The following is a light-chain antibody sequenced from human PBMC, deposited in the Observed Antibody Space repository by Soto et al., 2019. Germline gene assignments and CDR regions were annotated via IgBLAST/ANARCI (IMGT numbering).Light chain of an antibody. CDR3: QQYARSSWT. Sequence: EIEMTQSPSTLSVTTGERATLSCRASQYIYSNLAWYQQKPGQAPRLLIYGASTRATGIPARFSGSGSGTEFTLTISRLEPDDSAVYYCQQYARSSWTFGQGTKVDI. CDR2: GAS. V-gene: IGKV3-15*01. CDR1: QYIYSN. J-gene: IGKJ1*01.